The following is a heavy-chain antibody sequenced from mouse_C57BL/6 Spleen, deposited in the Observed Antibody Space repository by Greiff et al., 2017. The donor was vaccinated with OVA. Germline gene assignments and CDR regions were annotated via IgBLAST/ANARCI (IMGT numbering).Heavy chain of an antibody. V-gene: IGHV1-39*01. Sequence: EVHLVESGPELVKPGASVKISCKASGYSFTDYYMNWVKQSPGQSLEWIGVINPNYGTTSYNQQFKGKATLTVDQSSSTAYMQLNSLTSGDSAVYYCARPDRAYWGQGTLVTVSA. J-gene: IGHJ3*01. D-gene: IGHD3-2*01. CDR1: GYSFTDYY. CDR3: ARPDRAY. CDR2: INPNYGTT.